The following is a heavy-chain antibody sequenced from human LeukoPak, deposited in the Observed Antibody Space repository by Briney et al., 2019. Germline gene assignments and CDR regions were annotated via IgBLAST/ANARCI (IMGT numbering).Heavy chain of an antibody. CDR3: V. CDR2: VYYSGST. V-gene: IGHV4-39*07. CDR1: GGSISSSSYS. J-gene: IGHJ6*03. Sequence: PSETLSLTCTVSGGSISSSSYSWGWIRQPPGKGLEWIGSVYYSGSTYYNPSLKSRVTISVDTSKNQFSLNRISVTAADTAYYRDVWGKRTTVTVSS.